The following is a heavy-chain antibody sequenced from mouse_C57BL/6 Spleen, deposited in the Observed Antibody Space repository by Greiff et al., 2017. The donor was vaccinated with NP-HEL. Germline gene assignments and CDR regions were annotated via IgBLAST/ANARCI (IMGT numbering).Heavy chain of an antibody. Sequence: EVQLQQSGPELVKPGASVKISCKASGYTFTDYYMNWVKQSHGKSLEWIGDINPNNGGTSYNQKFKGKATLTVDKSSSTAYMELRSLTSEDSAVYYCALPRDFDYWGQGTTLTVSS. CDR2: INPNNGGT. J-gene: IGHJ2*01. V-gene: IGHV1-26*01. CDR1: GYTFTDYY. CDR3: ALPRDFDY.